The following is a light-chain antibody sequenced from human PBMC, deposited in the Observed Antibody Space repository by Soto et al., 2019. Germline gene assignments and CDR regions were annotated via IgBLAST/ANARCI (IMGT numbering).Light chain of an antibody. CDR1: SGSVSTSNY. CDR2: STN. J-gene: IGLJ3*02. V-gene: IGLV8-61*01. Sequence: QTVVTQEPSFSVSPGTTVTLTCGLSSGSVSTSNYPSWYQQPPGQAPRTLIYSTNTRSSGVPDRFSGSILGNKAALTITGAQADDESDYSCVLYMGSGIWVFGGGTKLTVL. CDR3: VLYMGSGIWV.